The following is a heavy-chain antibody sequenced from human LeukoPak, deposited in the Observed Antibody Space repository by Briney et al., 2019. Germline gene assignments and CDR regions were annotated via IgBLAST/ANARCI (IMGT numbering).Heavy chain of an antibody. CDR1: GFTFAHYG. Sequence: GGSLRLSCAASGFTFAHYGVQWVRQAPGKGLEWVAAIAFDGRRKFYTNSVKGRFTISRDNSNNILFLQMSDLRTEDTALYYCARDRLYTGYDPVLDLWGQGTPVTVSS. D-gene: IGHD5-12*01. V-gene: IGHV3-30*03. CDR3: ARDRLYTGYDPVLDL. J-gene: IGHJ5*02. CDR2: IAFDGRRK.